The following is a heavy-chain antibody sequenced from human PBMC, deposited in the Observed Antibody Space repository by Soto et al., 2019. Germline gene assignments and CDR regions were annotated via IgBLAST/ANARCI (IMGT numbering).Heavy chain of an antibody. J-gene: IGHJ4*02. V-gene: IGHV3-23*01. D-gene: IGHD1-1*01. CDR2: IRGNGGST. CDR3: ARELDNWNDVGVDY. CDR1: GFTFSSYA. Sequence: GGSLRLSCAASGFTFSSYAMSWVRQAPGKGLEWVSGIRGNGGSTYYADSVKGRFTISRDNSKNTLYLQMNSLRAEDTAVYYCARELDNWNDVGVDYWGQGTLVTVSS.